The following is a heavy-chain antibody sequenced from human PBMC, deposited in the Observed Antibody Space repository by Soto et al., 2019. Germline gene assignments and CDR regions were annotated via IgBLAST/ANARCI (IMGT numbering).Heavy chain of an antibody. CDR1: GGSISSYY. J-gene: IGHJ4*02. D-gene: IGHD1-26*01. CDR2: IYYSGST. CDR3: ARRWGAAVDY. V-gene: IGHV4-59*08. Sequence: QVQLQESGPGLVKPSETLSLTCTVSGGSISSYYWSWIRQPPGKGLEWIGYIYYSGSTNYNPSLKRRVTISVDTSKNQFSLKLSSVTAADTAVYYCARRWGAAVDYWGQGSLSTVSS.